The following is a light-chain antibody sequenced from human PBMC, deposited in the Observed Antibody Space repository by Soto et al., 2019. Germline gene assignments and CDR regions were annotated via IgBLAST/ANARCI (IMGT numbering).Light chain of an antibody. Sequence: EIVLTQSPGTLSLSPGESATLSCRASQSVTSSYLAWYQQKPGQAPRLLIYGASSRATGIPDRFSGSGSGTDFTLTISRLAPEDFAVYYCQQYGSSPQTFGQGTKVEIK. CDR2: GAS. V-gene: IGKV3-20*01. J-gene: IGKJ1*01. CDR3: QQYGSSPQT. CDR1: QSVTSSY.